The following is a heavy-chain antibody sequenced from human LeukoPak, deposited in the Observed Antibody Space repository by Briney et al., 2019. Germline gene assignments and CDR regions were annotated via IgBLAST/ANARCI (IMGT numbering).Heavy chain of an antibody. CDR2: INHSGST. CDR3: ARSSTVSVGYCSSVTCQADY. CDR1: GGSFSGYY. Sequence: PSETLSLTCAVYGGSFSGYYWSWIRQPPWKGLEWIGEINHSGSTNYNPSLKSRVTISVDTSKNQFSLKLSSVTAADTAVYYCARSSTVSVGYCSSVTCQADYWGQGTLVTVSS. J-gene: IGHJ4*02. V-gene: IGHV4-34*01. D-gene: IGHD2-2*01.